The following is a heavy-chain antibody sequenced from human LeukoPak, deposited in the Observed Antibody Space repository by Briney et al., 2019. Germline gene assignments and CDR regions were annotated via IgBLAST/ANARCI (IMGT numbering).Heavy chain of an antibody. J-gene: IGHJ6*03. V-gene: IGHV3-21*01. D-gene: IGHD3-22*01. Sequence: GGSLRLSCAASGFTFSNYSMNWVRQAPGKGLEWVSSISSSSSYIYYADSVKGRFTISRDNAKNSLYLQMNSLRAEDTAVYYCARDYYDSSGYQDYYYYYYMDVWGKGTTVTVSS. CDR2: ISSSSSYI. CDR1: GFTFSNYS. CDR3: ARDYYDSSGYQDYYYYYYMDV.